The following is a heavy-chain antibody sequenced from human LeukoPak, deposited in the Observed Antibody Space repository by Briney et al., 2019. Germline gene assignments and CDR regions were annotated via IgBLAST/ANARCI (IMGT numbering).Heavy chain of an antibody. Sequence: GGSLRLSCAASGFTFSSYAMSWVRQPPGKGLEWVSAISGSGGSTYYADSVKGRFTISRDNSKNTLYLQMNSLRAEDTAVYYCAKDSPSECGGDCYSHYYYYGMDVWGQGTTVTVSS. V-gene: IGHV3-23*01. CDR3: AKDSPSECGGDCYSHYYYYGMDV. CDR2: ISGSGGST. CDR1: GFTFSSYA. J-gene: IGHJ6*02. D-gene: IGHD2-21*02.